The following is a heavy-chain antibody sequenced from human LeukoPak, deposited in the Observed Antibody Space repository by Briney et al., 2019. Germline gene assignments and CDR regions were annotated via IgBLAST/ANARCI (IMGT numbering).Heavy chain of an antibody. CDR2: ISSSSTYT. CDR3: ARDQRRTTVTFLYNYNYGLDV. CDR1: GFTFSDYY. Sequence: AGGSLRLSCAASGFTFSDYYMSWIRQAPGKGLEWVSYISSSSTYTNYADSVKGRFTISRGNAKNSLYLQMNSLRAEDTAVYYCARDQRRTTVTFLYNYNYGLDVWGQGTTVTVSS. D-gene: IGHD4-17*01. J-gene: IGHJ6*02. V-gene: IGHV3-11*05.